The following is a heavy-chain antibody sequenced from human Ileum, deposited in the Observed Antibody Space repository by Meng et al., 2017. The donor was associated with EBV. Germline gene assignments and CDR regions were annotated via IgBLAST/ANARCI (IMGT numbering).Heavy chain of an antibody. CDR2: VYHRGDT. CDR3: GRDQGRELVNH. J-gene: IGHJ4*02. Sequence: QVQLQGSGPGLVKPSGTLSLTCTVSGDAISSDIGWSWVRQPPGKGLEWIGEVYHRGDTNYNPSLKSRVDISVDKSKNQFYLSLFSVTAADTAVYYCGRDQGRELVNHWGQGTLVTVSS. V-gene: IGHV4-4*02. D-gene: IGHD1-1*01. CDR1: GDAISSDIG.